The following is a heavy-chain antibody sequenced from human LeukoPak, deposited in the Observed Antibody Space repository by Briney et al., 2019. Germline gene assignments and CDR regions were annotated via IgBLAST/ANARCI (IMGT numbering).Heavy chain of an antibody. CDR1: GGSFSGYY. J-gene: IGHJ4*02. CDR2: INHSGST. CDR3: ASHCSSTSCYSDY. Sequence: SETLSLTCAVYGGSFSGYYWSWIRQPPGKGLEWIGEINHSGSTNYNPSLKSRVTISGDTSKNQFSLKLSSVTAADTAGYYCASHCSSTSCYSDYWGQGTLVTVSS. V-gene: IGHV4-34*01. D-gene: IGHD2-2*01.